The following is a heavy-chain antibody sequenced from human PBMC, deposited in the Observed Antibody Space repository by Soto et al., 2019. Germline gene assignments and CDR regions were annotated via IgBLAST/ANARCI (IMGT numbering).Heavy chain of an antibody. CDR2: ISSSSSTI. CDR3: ARDGESYYDSSGPPRPY. CDR1: GFTLSSDS. J-gene: IGHJ4*02. V-gene: IGHV3-48*02. Sequence: GGSLRLSCAASGFTLSSDSMNWVRQAPGKGLEWVSYISSSSSTIYYADSVKGRFTISRDNAKNSLYLQMNSLRDEDTAVYYYARDGESYYDSSGPPRPYWGQGTLVTVSS. D-gene: IGHD3-22*01.